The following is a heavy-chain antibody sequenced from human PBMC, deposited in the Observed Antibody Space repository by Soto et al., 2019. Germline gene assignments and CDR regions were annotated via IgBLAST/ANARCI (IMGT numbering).Heavy chain of an antibody. Sequence: VQSGTEVKKPGESLKISCKGSGYFFAGYWIAWVRQMPGKGLEWMGIIYPDNSNTKYSRSFQGQVTISADKSSSTAYLQWSSLKASDTAIYYCARQGAAVPTVPLIWFDPWGQGTLVTVSS. V-gene: IGHV5-51*01. D-gene: IGHD6-13*01. CDR2: IYPDNSNT. J-gene: IGHJ5*02. CDR3: ARQGAAVPTVPLIWFDP. CDR1: GYFFAGYW.